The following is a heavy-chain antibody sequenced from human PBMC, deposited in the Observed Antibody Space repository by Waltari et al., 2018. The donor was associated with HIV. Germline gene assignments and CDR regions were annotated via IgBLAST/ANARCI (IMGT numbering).Heavy chain of an antibody. J-gene: IGHJ6*02. D-gene: IGHD5-18*01. Sequence: QVQLVQSGAEVKKPGASVKVSCKASGYTFTSYAMHWVRQAPGQRLEWMGWINAGNGNTKYSQKFQGRVTITRDTSASTAYMELSSLRSEDTAVYYCARADTAMAGYYYYYGMDVWGQGTTVTVSS. CDR2: INAGNGNT. CDR1: GYTFTSYA. CDR3: ARADTAMAGYYYYYGMDV. V-gene: IGHV1-3*01.